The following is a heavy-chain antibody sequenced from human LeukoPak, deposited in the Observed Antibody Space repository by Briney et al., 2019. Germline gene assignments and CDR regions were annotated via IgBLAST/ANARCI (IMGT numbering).Heavy chain of an antibody. V-gene: IGHV3-7*01. Sequence: GGSLRLSCAASGFTFSSYWMSWVRQAPGKGLEWVANIKPDGSEKYYVDSVKGRFTISRDNAKNSLYLQMNSLRAEDTAVYYCARVSTHSGTMFYFDYWGQGTLVTVSS. CDR2: IKPDGSEK. J-gene: IGHJ4*02. CDR3: ARVSTHSGTMFYFDY. D-gene: IGHD3-10*01. CDR1: GFTFSSYW.